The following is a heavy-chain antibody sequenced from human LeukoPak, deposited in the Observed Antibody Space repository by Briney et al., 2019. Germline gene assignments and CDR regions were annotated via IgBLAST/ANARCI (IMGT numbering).Heavy chain of an antibody. J-gene: IGHJ4*02. V-gene: IGHV4-30-4*08. D-gene: IGHD4-17*01. CDR3: ARDPRATVTPIDY. Sequence: PSQTLSLTCTVSGASISSGDYYWSWIRQPPGKGLEWIGYIYYSGSTYYNPSLKSRVTISVDTSKNQFSLKLSSVTAADTAVYYCARDPRATVTPIDYWGQGTLVTVSS. CDR2: IYYSGST. CDR1: GASISSGDYY.